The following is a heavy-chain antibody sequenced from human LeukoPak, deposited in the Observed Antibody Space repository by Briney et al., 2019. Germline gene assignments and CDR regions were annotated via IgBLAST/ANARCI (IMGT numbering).Heavy chain of an antibody. CDR1: GGSISGHY. CDR2: IWTSGIT. V-gene: IGHV4-4*09. CDR3: ARQAQDGTDNYFDP. J-gene: IGHJ5*02. D-gene: IGHD1-14*01. Sequence: SETPSLTCTVSGGSISGHYWSWIRQSPGRGLEWIGNIWTSGITKYNPSLNSRVTILIDTSKSQVYLKVRSMTAADTAVYYCARQAQDGTDNYFDPWGQGTLVTVSS.